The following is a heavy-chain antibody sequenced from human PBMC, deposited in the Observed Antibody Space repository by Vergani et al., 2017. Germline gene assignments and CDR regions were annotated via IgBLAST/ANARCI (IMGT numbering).Heavy chain of an antibody. J-gene: IGHJ4*02. CDR1: GYSIISRSYY. Sequence: QMQLQASGPGLVKASETLSLTCTVSGYSIISRSYYWGWVRQAPGKGLEWVALISHDGSESFYGTSVTGRLTISRDNSKNTLFLQLSSLKAEDTSVYYCAKAAGMGITVSATIDSWGQGTLVLVSS. V-gene: IGHV4-39*02. D-gene: IGHD3-10*02. CDR2: ISHDGSES. CDR3: AKAAGMGITVSATIDS.